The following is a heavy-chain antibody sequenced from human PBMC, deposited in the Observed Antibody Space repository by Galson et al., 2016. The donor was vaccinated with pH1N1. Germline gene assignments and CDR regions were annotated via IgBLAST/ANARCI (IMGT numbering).Heavy chain of an antibody. D-gene: IGHD5-12*01. V-gene: IGHV1-69*04. CDR2: IIPILGMT. Sequence: VKVSCKASGVTFSTFAITWVRQAPGQGLEWMGRIIPILGMTNYAQRFHGRVTITADTSTYTAYMELSSLRSDDTAMYYCARDRHYGDDRAFDHWGRGTLVTVSS. CDR1: GVTFSTFA. J-gene: IGHJ4*02. CDR3: ARDRHYGDDRAFDH.